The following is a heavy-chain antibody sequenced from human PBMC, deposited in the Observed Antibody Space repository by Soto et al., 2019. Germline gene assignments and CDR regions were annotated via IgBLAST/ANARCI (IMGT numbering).Heavy chain of an antibody. J-gene: IGHJ4*02. CDR2: ISGSGGST. D-gene: IGHD3-22*01. Sequence: PAGSLPLSCAASRVTVTSYAMSWVRQAPGEGLEWVSAISGSGGSTYYADSVKGRFTISRDNTKNTLYLQMNSLRAEDTAVYYCAKDLGGIGRVVVVITYFDYWGQGTVVTVSS. V-gene: IGHV3-23*01. CDR1: RVTVTSYA. CDR3: AKDLGGIGRVVVVITYFDY.